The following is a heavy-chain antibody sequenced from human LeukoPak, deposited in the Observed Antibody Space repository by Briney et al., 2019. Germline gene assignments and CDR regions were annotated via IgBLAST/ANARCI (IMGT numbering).Heavy chain of an antibody. Sequence: PSETLSLTCTVSGGSISSSSTYCGWIRQPPGKGLEWILNICYRWSTHFNPSLKGRLTISVDTSKNQFTLKLTSVTAADTAVYYCARPYGGNPGYFDYWGQGTLVTVSS. V-gene: IGHV4-39*01. CDR3: ARPYGGNPGYFDY. CDR1: GGSISSSSTY. CDR2: ICYRWST. J-gene: IGHJ4*02. D-gene: IGHD4-23*01.